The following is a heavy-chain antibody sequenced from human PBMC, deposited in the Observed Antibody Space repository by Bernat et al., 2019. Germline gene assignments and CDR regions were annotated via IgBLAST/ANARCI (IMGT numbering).Heavy chain of an antibody. CDR3: ASNIAARPLDY. V-gene: IGHV3-48*03. CDR2: ISSSGSTI. Sequence: EVQLVESGRGLVKPGGSLRLSCEASGFTFSNYPMNWVRQAPGKGLEWVAYISSSGSTIYYADSVKGRFTISRDNAKNSLYLQMNSLRAEDTAVYYCASNIAARPLDYWGQGTLVTVSS. J-gene: IGHJ4*02. D-gene: IGHD6-6*01. CDR1: GFTFSNYP.